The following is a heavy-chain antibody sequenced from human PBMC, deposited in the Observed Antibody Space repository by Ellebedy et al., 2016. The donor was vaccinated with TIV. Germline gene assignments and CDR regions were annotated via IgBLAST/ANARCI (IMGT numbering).Heavy chain of an antibody. V-gene: IGHV1-2*02. Sequence: AASVKVSCKASGYTFTGYSMHWVRQAPGQGLEWMGWINPNSGDTNYAQNFQGRVTMTRDTSISTAYMELSSLRSDDTAVYYCARDLRNYYYYGMDVWGQGTTVTVSS. CDR2: INPNSGDT. CDR3: ARDLRNYYYYGMDV. CDR1: GYTFTGYS. J-gene: IGHJ6*02.